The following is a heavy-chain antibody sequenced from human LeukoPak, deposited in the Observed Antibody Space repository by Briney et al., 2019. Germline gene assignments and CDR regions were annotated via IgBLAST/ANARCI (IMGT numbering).Heavy chain of an antibody. CDR1: GGSFSGYY. Sequence: SETLSLTCAVYGGSFSGYYWSWIRQPPGKGLEWIGEINHSGSTNYNPSLKSRVTISVDTSKNQFSLKLSSVTAADTAVYYCARVWGGYCSSTSCRLNWFDPWGQGTLVTVSS. CDR2: INHSGST. J-gene: IGHJ5*02. V-gene: IGHV4-34*01. CDR3: ARVWGGYCSSTSCRLNWFDP. D-gene: IGHD2-2*01.